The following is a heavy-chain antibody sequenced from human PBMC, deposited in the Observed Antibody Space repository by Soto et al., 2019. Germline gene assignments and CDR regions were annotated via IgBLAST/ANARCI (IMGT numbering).Heavy chain of an antibody. V-gene: IGHV3-23*01. Sequence: EVQLLESGGGLVQPGGSLRLSCAASGFTFSSYAMSWVRQAPGKGLEWVSAISGSGGSTYYADSVKGRFTISRDNSKNTRYLQMNSLRAEDTAVYYCAKDGVRSDMNGMDVWGQGTTVTVSS. CDR2: ISGSGGST. CDR3: AKDGVRSDMNGMDV. D-gene: IGHD2-15*01. CDR1: GFTFSSYA. J-gene: IGHJ6*02.